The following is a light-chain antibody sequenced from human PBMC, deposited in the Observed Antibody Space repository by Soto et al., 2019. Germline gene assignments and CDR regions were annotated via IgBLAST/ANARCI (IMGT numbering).Light chain of an antibody. V-gene: IGKV3-15*01. J-gene: IGKJ3*01. CDR1: RSVSTN. Sequence: EIVMTQSPATLSVSPGERATLSCRASRSVSTNLAWYQQRPGQVPRLLIYGASTRATGIPARFSGSGSGTDFTLTISSLQSEDFAVYYCQQYNTWPPRFGPGTKIHIK. CDR2: GAS. CDR3: QQYNTWPPR.